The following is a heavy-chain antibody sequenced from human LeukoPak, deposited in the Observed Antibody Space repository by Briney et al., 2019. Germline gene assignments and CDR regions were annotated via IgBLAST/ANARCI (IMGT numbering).Heavy chain of an antibody. D-gene: IGHD3-3*02. Sequence: HPGGSLRLSCEASGFTFSSYAMSWVRQAPGKGLEWVSTISGSGGSTYYADSVKGRFTISRDNSKNTLYLQMNSLRAEDTAVYYCAKWARRLSGLFDYWGQGTLVTVSS. CDR3: AKWARRLSGLFDY. CDR2: ISGSGGST. J-gene: IGHJ4*02. CDR1: GFTFSSYA. V-gene: IGHV3-23*01.